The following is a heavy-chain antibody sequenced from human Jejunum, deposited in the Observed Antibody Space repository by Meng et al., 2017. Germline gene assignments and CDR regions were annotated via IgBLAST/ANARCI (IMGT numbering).Heavy chain of an antibody. CDR1: GGSISTAGYY. CDR3: ARDTAGFGP. Sequence: RLQESGPGLVKPSETLSLTCAVSGGSISTAGYYWGWIRQSPGKGLEWIGSIFYSGTTYYNPSLKSRVTISIDTSKNQFSLKMNSVTAADTAVYYCARDTAGFGPWGQGTLVTVSS. V-gene: IGHV4-39*07. J-gene: IGHJ5*02. D-gene: IGHD6-13*01. CDR2: IFYSGTT.